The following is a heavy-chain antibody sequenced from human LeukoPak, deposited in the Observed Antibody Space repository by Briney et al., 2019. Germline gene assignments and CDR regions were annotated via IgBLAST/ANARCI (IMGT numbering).Heavy chain of an antibody. CDR1: GFTVSSNY. CDR3: ARLGMIQAYSTEDY. J-gene: IGHJ4*02. Sequence: GGSLRLSCAGSGFTVSSNYMSWVRQAPGKGLEWVSVIYGGTSAYYADSVKGRFTISRDNSKNTLYLQMNSLRAEDTAVYYCARLGMIQAYSTEDYWGQGTLVTVSS. V-gene: IGHV3-53*01. CDR2: IYGGTSA. D-gene: IGHD3-16*01.